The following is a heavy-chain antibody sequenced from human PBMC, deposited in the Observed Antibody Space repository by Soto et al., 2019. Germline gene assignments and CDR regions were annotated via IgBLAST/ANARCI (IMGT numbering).Heavy chain of an antibody. Sequence: GSLRLSCAASVFTFSSYAMSWVRQAPGKGLEWVSAISGSGGSTYYADSVKGRFTISRDNSKNTLYLQMNSLRAEDTAVYYCAKGDYYDSSGYCDYWGQGTLVTVSS. CDR3: AKGDYYDSSGYCDY. D-gene: IGHD3-22*01. CDR2: ISGSGGST. CDR1: VFTFSSYA. V-gene: IGHV3-23*01. J-gene: IGHJ4*02.